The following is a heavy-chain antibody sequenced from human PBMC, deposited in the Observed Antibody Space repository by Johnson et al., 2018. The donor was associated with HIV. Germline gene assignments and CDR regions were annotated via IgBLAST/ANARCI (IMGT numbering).Heavy chain of an antibody. CDR3: ARDSRIGTMVLLSDAFDI. V-gene: IGHV3-23*04. J-gene: IGHJ3*02. D-gene: IGHD3-10*01. Sequence: EVQLVESGGGLVQPGGSLRLSCAASGFTFSSYAMSWVRQAPGKGLEWVSAISGSGGSTHYADSVKGRFTISRDNAKNSLYLQMNSLRAEDTALYYCARDSRIGTMVLLSDAFDIWGQGTMVTVSS. CDR1: GFTFSSYA. CDR2: ISGSGGST.